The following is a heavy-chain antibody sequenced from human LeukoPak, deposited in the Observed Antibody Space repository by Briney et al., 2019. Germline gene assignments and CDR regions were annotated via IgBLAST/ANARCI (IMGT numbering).Heavy chain of an antibody. CDR1: VFTFTKYS. V-gene: IGHV3-48*01. CDR2: SSSGSTTL. CDR3: ARRESTTMVRGDVDY. J-gene: IGHJ4*02. D-gene: IGHD3-10*01. Sequence: PGGSLRLSCASSVFTFTKYSMHWVRQTPGKGLEWGSYSSSGSTTLYYTDSVKGRFTPSRDNAKNSLYLQMNSLRAEDTAVYYCARRESTTMVRGDVDYWGQGTLVTVSS.